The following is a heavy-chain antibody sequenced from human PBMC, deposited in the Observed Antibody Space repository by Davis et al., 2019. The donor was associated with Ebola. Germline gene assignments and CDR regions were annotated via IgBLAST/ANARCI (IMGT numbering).Heavy chain of an antibody. D-gene: IGHD4-17*01. J-gene: IGHJ3*01. V-gene: IGHV3-48*02. Sequence: GESLKISCAASGFTFNSYAMSWVRQAPGKGLEWVSWISGSGDTRYYADSVKGRFTISRDDAKNSLYLQMNSLKDEDTAVYYCARKFATTPAVWGQGTMVTVSS. CDR1: GFTFNSYA. CDR2: ISGSGDTR. CDR3: ARKFATTPAV.